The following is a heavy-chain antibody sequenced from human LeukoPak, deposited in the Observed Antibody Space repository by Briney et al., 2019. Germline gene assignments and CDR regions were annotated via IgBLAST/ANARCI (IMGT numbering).Heavy chain of an antibody. CDR1: GGSISSYY. D-gene: IGHD4-11*01. CDR2: IYYSGST. CDR3: AGMTTLGYYYYGMDV. J-gene: IGHJ6*02. V-gene: IGHV4-59*08. Sequence: SETLSLTCTVSGGSISSYYWSWIRQPPGKGLEWIGYIYYSGSTNYNPSLKSRVTISVDTSENQFSLKLGSVTAADTAVYYCAGMTTLGYYYYGMDVWGQGTTVTVSS.